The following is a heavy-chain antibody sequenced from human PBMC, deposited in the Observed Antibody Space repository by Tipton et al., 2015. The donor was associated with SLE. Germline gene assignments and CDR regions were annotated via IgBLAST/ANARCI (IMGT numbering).Heavy chain of an antibody. CDR3: ARGPIGGGLFDC. J-gene: IGHJ4*02. CDR1: GGSISSYY. V-gene: IGHV4-39*07. Sequence: TLSLTCTVSGGSISSYYWGWIRQPPGKGLEWIGSIYYSGNTYYNPSLKSRVTISVDTSKNQFSLKLNSVTAADTAVYYCARGPIGGGLFDCWCQGTLDTVSS. CDR2: IYYSGNT. D-gene: IGHD3-10*01.